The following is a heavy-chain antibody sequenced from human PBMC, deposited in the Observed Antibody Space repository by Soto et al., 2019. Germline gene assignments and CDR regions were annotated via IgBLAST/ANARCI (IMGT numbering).Heavy chain of an antibody. CDR2: IWYDGSNK. CDR3: XXXXXXXXXXGAGAFXI. J-gene: IGHJ3*02. V-gene: IGHV3-33*01. D-gene: IGHD3-16*01. Sequence: QVQLVESGGGVVQPGRSLRLSCAASGFTFSSYGMHWVRQAPGKGLEWVAVIWYDGSNKYYADSVKGRFTISRDNSKNXXXXXXXXXXXXXXXXXXXXXXXXXXXXXGAGAFXI. CDR1: GFTFSSYG.